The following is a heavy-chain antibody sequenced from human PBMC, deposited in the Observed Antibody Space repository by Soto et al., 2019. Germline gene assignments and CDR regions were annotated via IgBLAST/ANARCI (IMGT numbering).Heavy chain of an antibody. Sequence: SETLSLTCTVSGGSISAGGYSWNWIRQHPGKGLEWIGYIYYSGSTHSNPSLKSRVNLSLDTSKKQFSLRLNSVTAADTAVYYCARGYNSGEGYYFDSWGQGTLVTVSS. D-gene: IGHD5-18*01. J-gene: IGHJ4*02. CDR1: GGSISAGGYS. V-gene: IGHV4-31*03. CDR2: IYYSGST. CDR3: ARGYNSGEGYYFDS.